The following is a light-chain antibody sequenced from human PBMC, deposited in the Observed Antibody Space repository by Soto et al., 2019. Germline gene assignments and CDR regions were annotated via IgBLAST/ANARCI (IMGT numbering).Light chain of an antibody. V-gene: IGKV3-15*01. CDR1: QSVSSN. Sequence: EIVFTQSPATLSVSPGERATLSCRASQSVSSNLAWYQQKPGQAPRLLIYGASTRATGIPARFSGSGSGTEFTLTISSLQSEDFAVYYCQQYNNWPTWTFGQGTKVEIK. J-gene: IGKJ1*01. CDR3: QQYNNWPTWT. CDR2: GAS.